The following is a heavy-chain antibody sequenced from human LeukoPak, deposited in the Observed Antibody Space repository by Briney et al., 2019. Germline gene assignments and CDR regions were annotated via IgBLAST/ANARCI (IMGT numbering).Heavy chain of an antibody. J-gene: IGHJ4*02. CDR3: ASGWYYYDSSGQFDY. V-gene: IGHV1-69*05. Sequence: SVKVSCKASGGTFSSYAISWVRQAPGQGLEWMGGIIPIFGTANYAQKFQVRVTITTDESTSTAYMELSSLRSEDTAVYYCASGWYYYDSSGQFDYWGQGTLVTVSS. CDR2: IIPIFGTA. D-gene: IGHD3-22*01. CDR1: GGTFSSYA.